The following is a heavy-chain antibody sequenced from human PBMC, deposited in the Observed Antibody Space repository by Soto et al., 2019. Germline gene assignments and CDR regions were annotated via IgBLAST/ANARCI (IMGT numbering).Heavy chain of an antibody. CDR1: GFSFNLSGMS. D-gene: IGHD3-22*01. J-gene: IGHJ4*02. V-gene: IGHV2-5*05. CDR2: NYWGDEK. CDR3: AHSQADSGYYYRQFAS. Sequence: QITLKESSPTLVKHTPTLTLTCTLYGFSFNLSGMSVGWIRQPRGKHLEGLALNYWGDEKRYGPSLKSRLAITKAASRNQVVLNMTNFDPVDTATYYCAHSQADSGYYYRQFASWGQGTRVTVSA.